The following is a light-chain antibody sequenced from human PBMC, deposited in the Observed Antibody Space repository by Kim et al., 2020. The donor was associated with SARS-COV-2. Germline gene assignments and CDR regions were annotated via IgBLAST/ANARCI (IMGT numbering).Light chain of an antibody. V-gene: IGKV3-11*01. CDR3: QQRSSWPPT. CDR1: HSIGNS. Sequence: LSPGERGTLSCRASHSIGNSLAWYQQKPGQTPRLLIHDASNGATDSPARFSGSGSGTDFTLTISSLEPEDFAVYFCQQRSSWPPTFGQGTRLEIK. CDR2: DAS. J-gene: IGKJ5*01.